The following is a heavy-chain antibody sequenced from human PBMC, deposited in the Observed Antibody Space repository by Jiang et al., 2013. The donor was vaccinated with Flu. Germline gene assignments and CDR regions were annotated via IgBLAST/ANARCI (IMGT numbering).Heavy chain of an antibody. CDR2: IYGGGETT. CDR1: GFTISNYA. CDR3: ANSVGGNSPLDAFDI. Sequence: VQLLESGGGLVQPGGSLRLSCAASGFTISNYAMTWIRQAPGMGLEWVSAIYGGGETTYYADSVKGRFTISRDNSKNTLYLQMNSLRAEDTAVYYCANSVGGNSPLDAFDIWGQGTVVTVSS. D-gene: IGHD4-23*01. J-gene: IGHJ3*02. V-gene: IGHV3-23*01.